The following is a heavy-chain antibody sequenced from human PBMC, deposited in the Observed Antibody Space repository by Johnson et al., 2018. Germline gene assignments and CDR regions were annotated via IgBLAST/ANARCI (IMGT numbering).Heavy chain of an antibody. Sequence: VQLVESGGGLVKXGGSLRLSCAASGFTFSRYTLNWVRQAPGKGLEWVSSISSSDSYIYYADSLKGRFTISRDNAKNPLDLQMNSLRAEEKAVYYRARGGDYHNYYYMDVWGKGTTVTVSS. CDR3: ARGGDYHNYYYMDV. CDR2: ISSSDSYI. CDR1: GFTFSRYT. D-gene: IGHD4-17*01. V-gene: IGHV3-21*01. J-gene: IGHJ6*03.